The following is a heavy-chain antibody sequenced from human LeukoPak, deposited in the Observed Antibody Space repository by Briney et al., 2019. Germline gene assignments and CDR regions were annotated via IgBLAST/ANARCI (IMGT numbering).Heavy chain of an antibody. J-gene: IGHJ3*02. CDR2: ISWNSGSI. CDR1: GFTFDDYA. CDR3: AKENIRSDAFDI. D-gene: IGHD2/OR15-2a*01. V-gene: IGHV3-9*01. Sequence: GGSLRLSCAASGFTFDDYAMHWVRQAPGKGLEWVSGISWNSGSIGYADSVKGRFTISRDNAKNSLYLQMNSLRAEDTAVYYCAKENIRSDAFDIWGQGTMVTVSS.